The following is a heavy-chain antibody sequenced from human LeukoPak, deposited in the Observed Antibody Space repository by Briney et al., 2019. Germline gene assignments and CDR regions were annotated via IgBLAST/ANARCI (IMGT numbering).Heavy chain of an antibody. CDR2: INHSGST. D-gene: IGHD5-12*01. J-gene: IGHJ4*02. CDR1: GGSFSGYY. V-gene: IGHV4-34*01. Sequence: SETLSLTCAVYGGSFSGYYWSWIRQPPGKGREWIGEINHSGSTNYNPSLKSRVTISVDTSKTHFSLKLSSVNAADSAVYYCARGVIGPSLRRVDIVATFALDYWGQGTLVTVSS. CDR3: ARGVIGPSLRRVDIVATFALDY.